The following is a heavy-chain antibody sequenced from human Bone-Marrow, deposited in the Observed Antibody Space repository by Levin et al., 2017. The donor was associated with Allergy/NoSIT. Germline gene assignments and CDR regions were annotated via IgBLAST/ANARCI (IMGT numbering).Heavy chain of an antibody. J-gene: IGHJ5*02. CDR2: IKSKTDGATI. CDR3: TTLSVTPSS. CDR1: GFTFSNAW. V-gene: IGHV3-15*01. D-gene: IGHD4-17*01. Sequence: LSLTCAASGFTFSNAWMTWVRQAPGKGLECVARIKSKTDGATIDYAAPVEGRFTVSRDDSKNTLFLQMNSLKSEDTAVYYCTTLSVTPSSWGQGTLVTVSS.